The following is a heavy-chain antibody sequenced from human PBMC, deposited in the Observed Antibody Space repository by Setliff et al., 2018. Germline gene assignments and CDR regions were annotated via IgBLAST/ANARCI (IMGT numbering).Heavy chain of an antibody. Sequence: GASVKVSCKASGYTFTSYDINWVRQATGQGLEWMGWMNPNSGNTGYAQKFQGRVTMTRNTSISTAYMELSSLRSEDTAVYYCAREGAAQQQLASEENWFDPWGQGTLVTVSS. CDR1: GYTFTSYD. V-gene: IGHV1-8*02. CDR3: AREGAAQQQLASEENWFDP. J-gene: IGHJ5*02. CDR2: MNPNSGNT. D-gene: IGHD6-13*01.